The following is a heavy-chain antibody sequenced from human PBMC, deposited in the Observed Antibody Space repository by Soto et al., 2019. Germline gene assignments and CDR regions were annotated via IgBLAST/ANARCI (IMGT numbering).Heavy chain of an antibody. CDR2: IYPGDSDT. J-gene: IGHJ3*02. D-gene: IGHD4-17*01. Sequence: GESLKISCKGSGYSFTTYWIGWVRQMPGKGLEWMGLIYPGDSDTRYNPSFQGQVSISADKSSSTAYLQWSSLKASDTAIFYCARQMKSTVTSFDFDIWGQGTMVTVSS. CDR1: GYSFTTYW. CDR3: ARQMKSTVTSFDFDI. V-gene: IGHV5-51*01.